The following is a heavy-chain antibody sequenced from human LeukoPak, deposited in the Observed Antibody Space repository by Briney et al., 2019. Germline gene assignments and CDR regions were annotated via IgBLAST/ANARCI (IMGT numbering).Heavy chain of an antibody. Sequence: PGGSLRLSCPASGFTFSSYAMSWVRQAPGKGLEWVSTISGSGGSPYYADSVKGRFTISRDNSKNTLYLQMNSLRAEDTAVYYCAKGGQGLDAWFVPEGQGTLFTVSS. D-gene: IGHD3-16*01. CDR3: AKGGQGLDAWFVP. CDR1: GFTFSSYA. CDR2: ISGSGGSP. V-gene: IGHV3-23*01. J-gene: IGHJ5*02.